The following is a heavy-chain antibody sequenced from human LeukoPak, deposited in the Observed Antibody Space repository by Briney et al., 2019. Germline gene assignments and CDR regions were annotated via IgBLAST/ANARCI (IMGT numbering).Heavy chain of an antibody. CDR1: GFTFSRFG. CDR2: IWYDGSNK. CDR3: AQGGYSSSWYAFHY. Sequence: PGGSLRLSCAASGFTFSRFGMHWVRQAPGKGLEWVAVIWYDGSNKYYADSVKGRFTISRDNSKNTLFLQMNSLRAEDTAVYYCAQGGYSSSWYAFHYWGQGTLVTASS. D-gene: IGHD6-13*01. V-gene: IGHV3-33*06. J-gene: IGHJ4*02.